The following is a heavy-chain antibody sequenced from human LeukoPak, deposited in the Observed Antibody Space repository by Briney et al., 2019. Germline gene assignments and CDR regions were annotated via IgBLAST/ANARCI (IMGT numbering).Heavy chain of an antibody. J-gene: IGHJ4*02. CDR3: ARPDRGSYSLDY. D-gene: IGHD1-26*01. Sequence: GGSLRLSCAASGFTFSSYAMSWVRQAPGKGLEWVSSISSSSSYIYYADSVKGRLTISRDNAKNSLYLQMNSLRAEDTAVYYCARPDRGSYSLDYWGQGTLVTVSS. V-gene: IGHV3-21*01. CDR1: GFTFSSYA. CDR2: ISSSSSYI.